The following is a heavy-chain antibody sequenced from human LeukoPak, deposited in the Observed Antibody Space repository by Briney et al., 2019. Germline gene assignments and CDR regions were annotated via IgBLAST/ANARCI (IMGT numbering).Heavy chain of an antibody. Sequence: GGSLRLSCVASGFTFGSYAMHWVRQTPGKGLEWVANIKQDGSEKYYVDSVKGRFTISRDNAKSSLYLQMNSLRAEDTAMYYCARAKNHYYDSSGYYWGQGTLVTVSS. CDR3: ARAKNHYYDSSGYY. J-gene: IGHJ4*02. CDR2: IKQDGSEK. V-gene: IGHV3-7*01. D-gene: IGHD3-22*01. CDR1: GFTFGSYA.